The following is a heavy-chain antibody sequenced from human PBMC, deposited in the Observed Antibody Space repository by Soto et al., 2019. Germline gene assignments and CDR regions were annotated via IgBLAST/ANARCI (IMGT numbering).Heavy chain of an antibody. CDR1: GGSISSGGYY. V-gene: IGHV4-31*03. J-gene: IGHJ3*02. CDR3: ARGAYYDYVWGSYRPVTDGFDT. Sequence: SETLSLTCTVSGGSISSGGYYWSWIRQHPGKGLEWIGYIYYSGSTYYNPSLKSRVTISVDTSKNQFSLKLSSVTAADTAVYYCARGAYYDYVWGSYRPVTDGFDTWGQGTMVTVSS. CDR2: IYYSGST. D-gene: IGHD3-16*02.